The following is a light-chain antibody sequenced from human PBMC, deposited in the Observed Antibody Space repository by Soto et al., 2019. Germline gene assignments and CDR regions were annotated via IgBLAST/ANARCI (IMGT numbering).Light chain of an antibody. J-gene: IGKJ5*01. CDR2: KAS. Sequence: DIQMTQSPSTLSASVGDRVTITCRASQSISNWLAWYQQKPGKAPEVLIYKASTLQSGVPSRFSGSETGTEFTLTINRLQPDDFATYYCQQYNRYPITFGQGTRLEIK. CDR3: QQYNRYPIT. V-gene: IGKV1-5*03. CDR1: QSISNW.